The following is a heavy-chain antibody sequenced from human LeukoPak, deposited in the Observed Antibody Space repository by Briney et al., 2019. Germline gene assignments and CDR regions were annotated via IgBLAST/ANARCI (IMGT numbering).Heavy chain of an antibody. CDR3: ARDLGTYYYDSSGYYYWDY. V-gene: IGHV4-59*12. Sequence: ASETLSLTCAVYGGSFSGYYWSWIRQPPGKGLKWIGYIYYSGSTHYNPSLKSRVTISVDTSKNQFSLKLSSVTAADTAVYYCARDLGTYYYDSSGYYYWDYWGQGTLVTVSS. CDR1: GGSFSGYY. D-gene: IGHD3-22*01. CDR2: IYYSGST. J-gene: IGHJ4*02.